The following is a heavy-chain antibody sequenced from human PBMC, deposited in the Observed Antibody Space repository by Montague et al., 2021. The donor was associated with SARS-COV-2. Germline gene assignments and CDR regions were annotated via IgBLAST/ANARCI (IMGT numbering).Heavy chain of an antibody. J-gene: IGHJ3*02. CDR3: ARFPTSYYYDSKAAPATPDAFDI. V-gene: IGHV4-61*02. D-gene: IGHD3-22*01. CDR1: GSSISSGKYY. CDR2: MYTSGST. Sequence: TLSLTCTVSGSSISSGKYYWSWVRQPAGKGLEWIGRMYTSGSTNYNPSLKSRVTISVDTSKNQFSLKLSSVTAADTAVYYCARFPTSYYYDSKAAPATPDAFDIWGQGTMVTVSS.